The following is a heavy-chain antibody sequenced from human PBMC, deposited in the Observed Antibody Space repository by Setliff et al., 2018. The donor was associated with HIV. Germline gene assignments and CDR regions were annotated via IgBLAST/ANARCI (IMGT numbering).Heavy chain of an antibody. Sequence: SVKVSCKASGGTFSSYGLSWVRQAPGQGLEWMGTIIPFIDATHYAQSFQGRLTITADESSNTAYMELSSLRLHDTAVYYCAKAAVEMTTIAFGGPPGYWGQGTLVTVSS. V-gene: IGHV1-69*11. J-gene: IGHJ4*02. CDR1: GGTFSSYG. D-gene: IGHD3-16*01. CDR3: AKAAVEMTTIAFGGPPGY. CDR2: IIPFIDAT.